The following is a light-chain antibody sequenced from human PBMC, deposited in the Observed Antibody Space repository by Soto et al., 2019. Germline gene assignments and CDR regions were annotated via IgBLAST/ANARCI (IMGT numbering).Light chain of an antibody. V-gene: IGLV2-14*01. J-gene: IGLJ1*01. CDR1: SSDIGAYNY. CDR2: EVS. Sequence: LTQPASVSGSPGQSITISCTGSSSDIGAYNYVSWFQQYPGKAPKLIISEVSNRPSGVSNRFSGSKSGTAASLTISGLQTEDEADYFCFSFTTDWTHVFGTGTKATVL. CDR3: FSFTTDWTHV.